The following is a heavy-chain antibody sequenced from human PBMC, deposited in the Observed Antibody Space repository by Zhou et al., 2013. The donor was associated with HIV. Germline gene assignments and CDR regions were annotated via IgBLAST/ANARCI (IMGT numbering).Heavy chain of an antibody. CDR3: ARDTRSRDSSGYYYYYYYMDV. CDR2: IIPILGIA. CDR1: GGTFSSYA. J-gene: IGHJ6*03. D-gene: IGHD3-22*01. Sequence: QVQLVQSGAEVKKPGSSVKVSCKASGGTFSSYAISWVRQAPGQGLEWMGRIIPILGIANYAQKFQGRVTITADKSTSTAYMELSSLRSEDTAVYYCARDTRSRDSSGYYYYYYYMDVWGKGTTGHRLL. V-gene: IGHV1-69*04.